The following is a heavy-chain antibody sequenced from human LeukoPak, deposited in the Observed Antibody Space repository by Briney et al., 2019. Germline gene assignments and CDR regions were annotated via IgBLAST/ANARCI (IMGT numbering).Heavy chain of an antibody. CDR3: ARGLYYIDV. CDR1: GFTLSTHT. Sequence: PGGSLRLSCAASGFTLSTHTMAWVRQAPGKGLEWVSYISGSTSVIYYADSVKGRFTISRDNAKNSLYLQMNSLRTEDTAIYYFARGLYYIDVWGNGTAVTVS. CDR2: ISGSTSVI. J-gene: IGHJ6*03. V-gene: IGHV3-48*01.